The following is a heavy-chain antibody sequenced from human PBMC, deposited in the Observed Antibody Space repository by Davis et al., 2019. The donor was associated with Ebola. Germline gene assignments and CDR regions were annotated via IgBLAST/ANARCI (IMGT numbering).Heavy chain of an antibody. D-gene: IGHD4-11*01. V-gene: IGHV4-39*01. CDR1: GGSISSGGYY. J-gene: IGHJ4*02. CDR2: IYYSGIT. CDR3: ASLLAVTTLIDS. Sequence: MPSETLSLTCTVSGGSISSGGYYWSWIRQHPGKGLEWIGYIYYSGITYYNPSLRSRVTISVDTSKNQFSLKLSSVTAADTAVYYCASLLAVTTLIDSWGQGTLVTVSS.